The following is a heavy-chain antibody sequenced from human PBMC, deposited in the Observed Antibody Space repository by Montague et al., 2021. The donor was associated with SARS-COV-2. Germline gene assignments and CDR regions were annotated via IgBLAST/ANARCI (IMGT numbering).Heavy chain of an antibody. Sequence: TLSLTCTVSGGSVSSGSRYWSWIRQPAGKGLEWIGRIDNSGNTKYISSLKSRVTISVDTSKNQFSLKLSSVTAADTAVYYCARDIAVAGLFDFWGQGTLVTVSS. V-gene: IGHV4-61*02. CDR3: ARDIAVAGLFDF. D-gene: IGHD6-19*01. CDR2: IDNSGNT. CDR1: GGSVSSGSRY. J-gene: IGHJ4*02.